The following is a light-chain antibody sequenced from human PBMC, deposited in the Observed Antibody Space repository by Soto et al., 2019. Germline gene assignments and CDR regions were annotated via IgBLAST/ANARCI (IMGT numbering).Light chain of an antibody. V-gene: IGLV2-11*01. CDR2: DVT. J-gene: IGLJ1*01. CDR1: SSDVCGYNY. Sequence: QSALTQPRSVSGSPGQSVTISCTGTSSDVCGYNYVSWYQQNPGKAPKLMIHDVTKRPSGVPDRVSGSKSGNTASLTISGLQAEDEADYYCCSYAGNYTYVFGTGTKVTVL. CDR3: CSYAGNYTYV.